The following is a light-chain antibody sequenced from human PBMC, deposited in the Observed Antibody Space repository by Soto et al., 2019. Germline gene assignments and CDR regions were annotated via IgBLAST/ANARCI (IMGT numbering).Light chain of an antibody. CDR3: SSYTTSSTQV. CDR1: SSDIGGYSF. V-gene: IGLV2-14*03. J-gene: IGLJ1*01. CDR2: DVT. Sequence: QSALTQPASVSVSPGQWITISCTRTSSDIGGYSFVSWYQQHPGKAPKLMIYDVTNRPSGVSNRFSGSKSGNTASLTISGLQAEDEADYYCSSYTTSSTQVFGNGTKVTVL.